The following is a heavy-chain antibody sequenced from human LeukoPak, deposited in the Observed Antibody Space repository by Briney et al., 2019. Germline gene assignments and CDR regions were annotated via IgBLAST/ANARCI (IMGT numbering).Heavy chain of an antibody. D-gene: IGHD6-19*01. CDR2: IYYSGST. CDR1: GGSIRDTTYY. J-gene: IGHJ2*01. Sequence: PSETLSLTCTVPGGSIRDTTYYWGWIRQSPGKGLEWIGNIYYSGSTYYNPSLKSRLTISVDTSKNQFSLKLSSVTAADTAVYYCARRAYSSGWYGNFDLWGRGTLVTVSS. CDR3: ARRAYSSGWYGNFDL. V-gene: IGHV4-39*01.